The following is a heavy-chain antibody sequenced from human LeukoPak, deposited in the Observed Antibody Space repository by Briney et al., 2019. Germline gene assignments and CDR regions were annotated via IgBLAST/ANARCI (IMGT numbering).Heavy chain of an antibody. CDR2: IWYDGSNK. J-gene: IGHJ4*02. Sequence: PGGSLRLSCAASGFTFSSHGMHWVRQAPGKGLEWVTFIWYDGSNKYYADSVKGRFTISRDNAKNSLYLQMNSLRAEDTAVYYCARDAYRDRYFDYWGQGTLVTVS. V-gene: IGHV3-33*01. D-gene: IGHD4-11*01. CDR3: ARDAYRDRYFDY. CDR1: GFTFSSHG.